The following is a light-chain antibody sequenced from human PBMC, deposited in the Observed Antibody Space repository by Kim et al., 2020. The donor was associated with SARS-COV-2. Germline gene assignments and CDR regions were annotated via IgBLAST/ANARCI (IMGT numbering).Light chain of an antibody. CDR1: QSISSY. V-gene: IGKV1-39*01. CDR2: AAS. J-gene: IGKJ1*01. CDR3: QQSQSTPRT. Sequence: DIQMTQSPSSLSASVGDRVTITCRTSQSISSYLNWYQQKPGKAPKFLIYAASNLQSGVPSRFSGSGSGTDFTLTITSLQPVDFATYNCQQSQSTPRTFVQGTKV.